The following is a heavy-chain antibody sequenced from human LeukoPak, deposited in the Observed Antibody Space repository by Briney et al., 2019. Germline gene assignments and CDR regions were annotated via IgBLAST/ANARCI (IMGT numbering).Heavy chain of an antibody. D-gene: IGHD6-19*01. CDR2: ISHDGAAV. J-gene: IGHJ5*02. CDR1: GFTIANHG. Sequence: GTSLRLSCAVSGFTIANHGMHWVRQAPGKGLEWVAMISHDGAAVYYGDSVKGRLTISRDNSNNTPYLQMNSLRVEDTAVYYCAKDWGSSGWYNWFDPWGQGTLVTVSS. CDR3: AKDWGSSGWYNWFDP. V-gene: IGHV3-30*18.